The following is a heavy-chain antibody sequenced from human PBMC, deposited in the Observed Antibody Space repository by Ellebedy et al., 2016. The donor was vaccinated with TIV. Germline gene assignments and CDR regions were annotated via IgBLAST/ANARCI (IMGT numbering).Heavy chain of an antibody. Sequence: GESLKISCAASGFTFSMYDMNSDRQAPGKGLEWVAHISSSGATIYYADSVKGRFTISRDNAKNSLYLQMNSLRDEDTAVSHCVRRAVDYWGQGTLVTVSS. J-gene: IGHJ4*02. CDR2: ISSSGATI. CDR3: VRRAVDY. CDR1: GFTFSMYD. V-gene: IGHV3-48*02.